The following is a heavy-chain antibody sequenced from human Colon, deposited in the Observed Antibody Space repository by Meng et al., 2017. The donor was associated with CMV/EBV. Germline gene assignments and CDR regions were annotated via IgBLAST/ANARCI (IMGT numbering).Heavy chain of an antibody. CDR1: GYTFTNFG. CDR3: ARELARGGY. CDR2: ISPYNGDT. J-gene: IGHJ4*02. V-gene: IGHV1-18*01. Sequence: QVPLVQSGAEVKKPGALVKVSCKTSGYTFTNFGISWVRQAPGQGLEWMAYISPYNGDTNYAQRFQGRVALTTDTSTSTVYMELGSLTSDDTAMYYCARELARGGYWGQGTLVTVSS.